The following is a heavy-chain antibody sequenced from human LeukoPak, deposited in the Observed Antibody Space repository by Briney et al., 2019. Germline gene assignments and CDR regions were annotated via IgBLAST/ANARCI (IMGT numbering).Heavy chain of an antibody. CDR1: EFTFSSYA. V-gene: IGHV3-30-3*01. Sequence: GRSLRLSCAASEFTFSSYAMHWVRQAPGKGLEWVAVTAYDGSDKYYADSVKGRFTISRDNSKKTLYLQMNSLRDEDTAVYYCARVGDYGGAFDIWGQGTMVTVSS. D-gene: IGHD4-17*01. CDR2: TAYDGSDK. CDR3: ARVGDYGGAFDI. J-gene: IGHJ3*02.